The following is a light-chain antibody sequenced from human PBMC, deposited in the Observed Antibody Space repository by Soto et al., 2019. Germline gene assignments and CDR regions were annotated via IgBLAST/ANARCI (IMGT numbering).Light chain of an antibody. Sequence: EIGLTQSPGTLSLSPGERATVSCRASQSVSSIYLARYQQKPGQATRLLIYGASSRATGIPDRFSGSGSGTDFTLTISRLEPDDFAVYYCQQYGSSFTFGPGTKVDIK. CDR2: GAS. V-gene: IGKV3-20*01. J-gene: IGKJ3*01. CDR3: QQYGSSFT. CDR1: QSVSSIY.